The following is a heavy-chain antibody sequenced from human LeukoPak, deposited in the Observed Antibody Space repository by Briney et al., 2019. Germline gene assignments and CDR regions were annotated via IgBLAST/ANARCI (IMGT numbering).Heavy chain of an antibody. CDR3: ARNKMVRGAFDM. J-gene: IGHJ3*02. V-gene: IGHV3-7*01. D-gene: IGHD3-10*01. Sequence: GGSLRLSCEASGFTFSSSWMSWVRQGPGKGLEWVASINPDTSEIHYVDAVRGRFTISRDNAKNSLYLQMNSLRAEDTAVYYCARNKMVRGAFDMWGQGTTVTVYS. CDR2: INPDTSEI. CDR1: GFTFSSSW.